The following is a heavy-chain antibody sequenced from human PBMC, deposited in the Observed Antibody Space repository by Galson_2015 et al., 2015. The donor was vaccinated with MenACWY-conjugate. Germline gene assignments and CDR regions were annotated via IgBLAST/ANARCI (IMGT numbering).Heavy chain of an antibody. V-gene: IGHV3-23*01. J-gene: IGHJ4*02. Sequence: SLRLSCAASGFYFSNCFMSWDRQAPGKGLEWVSGITGSGGNTYYAASVKGRFTISRDDSKNTAYLQMSDLKTEDTAMYYCTRYLRAAEPFDFWGQGTLVTVSS. CDR2: ITGSGGNT. CDR1: GFYFSNCF. CDR3: TRYLRAAEPFDF. D-gene: IGHD6-13*01.